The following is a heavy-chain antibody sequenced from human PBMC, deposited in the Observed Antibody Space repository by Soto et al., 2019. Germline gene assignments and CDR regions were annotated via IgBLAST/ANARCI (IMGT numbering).Heavy chain of an antibody. Sequence: LSLTCTVSSGSISVTDVFWGWVRQPPGRGLEWIGNVDYSGTAYFSPSLATRVTFHVDTSKNQFSLTLYSVTAADTAVYYCARITGRHLDYWGQGILVTVSS. V-gene: IGHV4-39*01. J-gene: IGHJ4*02. CDR3: ARITGRHLDY. CDR2: VDYSGTA. D-gene: IGHD1-20*01. CDR1: SGSISVTDVF.